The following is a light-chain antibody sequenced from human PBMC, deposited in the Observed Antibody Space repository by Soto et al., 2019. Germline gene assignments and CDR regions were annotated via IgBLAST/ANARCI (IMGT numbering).Light chain of an antibody. V-gene: IGLV1-44*01. CDR3: AAWDDSLNGYV. CDR2: SVN. J-gene: IGLJ1*01. Sequence: QSALTQPPSASGTPGQRVTISCSGSSSNIGRNTVNWYQQLPGTAPKLLMYSVNQRPSGVPDRFSGSKSGTSASLAISGLLSEDEADYYCAAWDDSLNGYVFGTGTKLTVL. CDR1: SSNIGRNT.